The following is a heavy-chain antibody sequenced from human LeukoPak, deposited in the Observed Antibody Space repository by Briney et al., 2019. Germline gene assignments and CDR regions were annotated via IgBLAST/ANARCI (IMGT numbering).Heavy chain of an antibody. Sequence: GGSLRLSCAASGFTFSSYGMHWVRQAPGKGLEWVAVIWYDGSNKYYADSVKGRFIISRDNSKNTLYLQMNSLRAEDTAVYYCARDTAVEKFDYWGQGTLVTVSS. V-gene: IGHV3-33*01. CDR3: ARDTAVEKFDY. CDR1: GFTFSSYG. J-gene: IGHJ4*02. CDR2: IWYDGSNK. D-gene: IGHD6-19*01.